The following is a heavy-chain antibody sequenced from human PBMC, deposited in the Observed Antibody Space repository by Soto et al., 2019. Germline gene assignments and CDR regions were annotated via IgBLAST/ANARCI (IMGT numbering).Heavy chain of an antibody. D-gene: IGHD6-13*01. CDR2: MNPNSGNT. CDR1: GYTFTSYD. J-gene: IGHJ6*03. V-gene: IGHV1-8*01. CDR3: SRALYSSSWYYYYYYYMDV. Sequence: ASVKVSCKASGYTFTSYDINWVRQATGQGLVWMGWMNPNSGNTGYAQKLQGRVTMTRNTSISTAYMELSSLRSEDKAVYYCSRALYSSSWYYYYYYYMDVWGKGTTVTVSS.